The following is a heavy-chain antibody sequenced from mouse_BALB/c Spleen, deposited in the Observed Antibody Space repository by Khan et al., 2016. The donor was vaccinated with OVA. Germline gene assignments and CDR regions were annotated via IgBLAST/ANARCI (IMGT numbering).Heavy chain of an antibody. CDR2: INTYTGEP. CDR3: SRPPYFAYTLDH. V-gene: IGHV9-3-1*01. J-gene: IGHJ4*01. Sequence: QIQLVQSGPELKKPGETVKISCKASGYTFTNYGMNWVKQSPGKALKWMGWINTYTGEPTYADDFKGRFAFSLETSASTAYLQINILTNTDTATYFCSRPPYFAYTLDHWGQGTSVTVSS. D-gene: IGHD2-10*01. CDR1: GYTFTNYG.